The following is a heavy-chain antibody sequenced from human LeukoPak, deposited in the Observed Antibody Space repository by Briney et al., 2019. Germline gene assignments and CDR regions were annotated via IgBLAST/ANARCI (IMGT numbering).Heavy chain of an antibody. J-gene: IGHJ3*02. D-gene: IGHD3-22*01. Sequence: GGSLRLSCAASGFTFSSYEMNWVRQAPRKGLEWVSYISSSGSTIYYADSVKGRFTISRDNAKNSLYLQMNSLRAEDTAVYYCARHHYYDSSGYYLPTDDALDIWLQRTIVSVSS. CDR1: GFTFSSYE. CDR3: ARHHYYDSSGYYLPTDDALDI. V-gene: IGHV3-48*03. CDR2: ISSSGSTI.